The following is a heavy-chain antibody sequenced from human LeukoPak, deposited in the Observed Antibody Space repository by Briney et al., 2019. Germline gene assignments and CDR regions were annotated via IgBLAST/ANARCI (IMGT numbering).Heavy chain of an antibody. CDR3: ASPQSGDYGALYFQH. CDR1: GFTFSSHW. J-gene: IGHJ1*01. CDR2: INSDGSST. Sequence: PGGSLRLSCAASGFTFSSHWMYWVRQAPGKGLVWVSRINSDGSSTSYADSVKGRFTISRDNAKNTLYLQVSSLRVEDTAVYYCASPQSGDYGALYFQHWGQGTLVTVSS. D-gene: IGHD4-17*01. V-gene: IGHV3-74*01.